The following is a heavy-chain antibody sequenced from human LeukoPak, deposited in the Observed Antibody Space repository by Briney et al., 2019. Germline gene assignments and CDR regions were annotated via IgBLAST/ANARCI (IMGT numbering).Heavy chain of an antibody. CDR2: IYSGSST. CDR3: ARIKRENIAAAGTVDS. V-gene: IGHV3-66*01. J-gene: IGHJ4*02. D-gene: IGHD6-13*01. Sequence: PGGSLRLSCAAPGFTVSTNFMSWVRQAPGKGLEWVSVIYSGSSTYYADSVKGRFTISRDNSKNTLYLQMNSLRAEDTAVYYCARIKRENIAAAGTVDSWGQGTLVTVSS. CDR1: GFTVSTNF.